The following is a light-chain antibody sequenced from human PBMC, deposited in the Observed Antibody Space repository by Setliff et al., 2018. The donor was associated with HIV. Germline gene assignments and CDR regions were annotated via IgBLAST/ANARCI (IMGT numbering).Light chain of an antibody. Sequence: QSVLTQPASVSGSPGQSITISCTGTSSDIGGYNYVSWYQQHPGKAPKLVIYEVSNRPSGVPDRFSGSKSGNTASLTISGLQADDEADYYCSSYTSSSGGVFGGGTKVTVL. J-gene: IGLJ2*01. CDR3: SSYTSSSGGV. CDR1: SSDIGGYNY. V-gene: IGLV2-14*01. CDR2: EVS.